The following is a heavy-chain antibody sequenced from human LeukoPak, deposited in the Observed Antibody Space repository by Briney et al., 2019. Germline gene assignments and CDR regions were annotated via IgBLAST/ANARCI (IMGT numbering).Heavy chain of an antibody. CDR3: AGMGSSGWYGSTDY. CDR1: RGSISSTSYY. Sequence: SETLSLTCTVSRGSISSTSYYWGWIRQPPGKGLEWIGSIYYSGSTYYNPSLKSRVTISVDTSKNQFSLQLSSVTAADTAVYYCAGMGSSGWYGSTDYWGQGTLATVSS. D-gene: IGHD6-19*01. CDR2: IYYSGST. J-gene: IGHJ4*02. V-gene: IGHV4-39*01.